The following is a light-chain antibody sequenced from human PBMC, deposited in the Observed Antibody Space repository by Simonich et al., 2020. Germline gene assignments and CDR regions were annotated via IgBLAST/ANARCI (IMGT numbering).Light chain of an antibody. J-gene: IGLJ2*01. Sequence: QAVLTQPASLSASPGASASLTCTLRSGINVGTYRIYGYQQKPGSPPQYLLRYKSDSYKQQGSGVPIRFSGSKDASANAGILLISGLQSEDEADYYCMIWHSSAVVFGGGTKLTVL. CDR1: SGINVGTYR. CDR2: YKSDSYK. CDR3: MIWHSSAVV. V-gene: IGLV5-45*01.